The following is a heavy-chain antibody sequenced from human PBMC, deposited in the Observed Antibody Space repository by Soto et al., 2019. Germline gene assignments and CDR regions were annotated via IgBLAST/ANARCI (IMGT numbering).Heavy chain of an antibody. J-gene: IGHJ4*02. D-gene: IGHD6-13*01. CDR2: IWYDGSNK. Sequence: QPGGSLRLSCAASGFTFSSYGMHWVRQAPGKGLEWVAVIWYDGSNKYYADSVKGRFTISRDNSKNTLYLQMNSLRAEDTAVYYCARDLAAAGTMVDYWGQGTLVTVSS. CDR1: GFTFSSYG. CDR3: ARDLAAAGTMVDY. V-gene: IGHV3-33*01.